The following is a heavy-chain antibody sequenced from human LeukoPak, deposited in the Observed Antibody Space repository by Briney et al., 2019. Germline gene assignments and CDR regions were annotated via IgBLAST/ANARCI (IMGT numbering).Heavy chain of an antibody. Sequence: GGSLTLSCAASGFTFSSYDMHWVRQTTGRGLEWVSGIGTAGDTYSPGSVKGRFTISRENDKNSLYLQMNSLRAGDTAVYYCARADLRGYRLDYWGQGTLVTVSS. D-gene: IGHD5-18*01. V-gene: IGHV3-13*01. CDR2: IGTAGDT. CDR1: GFTFSSYD. J-gene: IGHJ4*02. CDR3: ARADLRGYRLDY.